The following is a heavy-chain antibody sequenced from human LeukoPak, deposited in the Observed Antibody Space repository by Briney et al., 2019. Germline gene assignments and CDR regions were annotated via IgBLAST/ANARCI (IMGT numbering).Heavy chain of an antibody. V-gene: IGHV3-30*03. CDR1: GFTFSSYG. CDR2: ISYDGSNK. J-gene: IGHJ6*02. Sequence: PWRSLRLYCAASGFTFSSYGMHWVGQAPGKGLEWVAVISYDGSNKYYADSVNGRFTISRDNSKNTLYLQMNSLRAEDTAVYYCARAGYGPRYYYYGMDVWGQGAAVTVSS. CDR3: ARAGYGPRYYYYGMDV. D-gene: IGHD5-18*01.